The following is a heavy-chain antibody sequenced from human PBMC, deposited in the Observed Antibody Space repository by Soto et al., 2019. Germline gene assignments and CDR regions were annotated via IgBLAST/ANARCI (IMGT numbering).Heavy chain of an antibody. CDR3: ARRWGRSFDY. D-gene: IGHD2-15*01. V-gene: IGHV4-59*08. Sequence: XXTLSLACTVSGGSMSENYWRWIRQPPGKGLEWIGYIYYSGSNNYNPSLKSRVTISVDTSKNQFSLKLSSVTAADTAVYYCARRWGRSFDYWGQGTLVTVSS. J-gene: IGHJ4*02. CDR2: IYYSGSN. CDR1: GGSMSENY.